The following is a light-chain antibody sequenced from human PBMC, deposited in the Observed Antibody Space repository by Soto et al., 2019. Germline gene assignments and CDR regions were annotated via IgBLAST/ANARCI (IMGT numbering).Light chain of an antibody. CDR3: QHRSSWPFT. J-gene: IGKJ3*01. CDR2: DVF. Sequence: EIVLTQSPATLSLSPGERATLSCRASETVNSYLAWYQQKPGQAPRLLIYDVFKRDTGIPARFSGSGSGTDFTLAISSLEPDDFAVYYCQHRSSWPFTFGPGTKVEIK. CDR1: ETVNSY. V-gene: IGKV3-11*01.